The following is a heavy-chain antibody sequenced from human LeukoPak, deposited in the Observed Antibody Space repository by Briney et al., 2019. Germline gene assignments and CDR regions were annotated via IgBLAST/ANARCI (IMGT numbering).Heavy chain of an antibody. CDR3: ARVRTRVFGAYYYMDV. V-gene: IGHV1-18*01. D-gene: IGHD3-3*01. Sequence: ASVKVSRKASGYTFTSNGLTWVRQAPGEGLEWVGWISPYNGETHYAQNFQGRVTMTTDTSTNTAYMELRTLRSDDTAVYYCARVRTRVFGAYYYMDVWGRGTTVTVSS. CDR1: GYTFTSNG. J-gene: IGHJ6*03. CDR2: ISPYNGET.